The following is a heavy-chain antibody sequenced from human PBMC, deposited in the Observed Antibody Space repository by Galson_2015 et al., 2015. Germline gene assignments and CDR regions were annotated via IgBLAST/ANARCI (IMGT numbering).Heavy chain of an antibody. Sequence: SVKVSCKASGYTFTSYDINWVRQAPGQGLERMGWISAYNGNTNYAQKLQGRVTMTTDTSTSTAYMELRSLRSDDTAVYYCARGGPSEYCSSTSCPFGYWGQGTLVTVSS. CDR1: GYTFTSYD. CDR3: ARGGPSEYCSSTSCPFGY. J-gene: IGHJ4*02. CDR2: ISAYNGNT. V-gene: IGHV1-18*01. D-gene: IGHD2-2*01.